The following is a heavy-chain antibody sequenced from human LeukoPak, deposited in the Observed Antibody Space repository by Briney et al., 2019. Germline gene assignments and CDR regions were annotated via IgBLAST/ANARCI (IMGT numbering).Heavy chain of an antibody. Sequence: PGGSLRLSCAASEITLSNYWIHWVRQAPGKGLVWVSRISYDGHNTNYADSVKGRFTISRDTAKNTLYLQMNSLRVDDTAVYYCGILTPSPGWGQGTLVTVSS. CDR1: EITLSNYW. J-gene: IGHJ4*02. D-gene: IGHD1-14*01. CDR3: GILTPSPG. CDR2: ISYDGHNT. V-gene: IGHV3-74*01.